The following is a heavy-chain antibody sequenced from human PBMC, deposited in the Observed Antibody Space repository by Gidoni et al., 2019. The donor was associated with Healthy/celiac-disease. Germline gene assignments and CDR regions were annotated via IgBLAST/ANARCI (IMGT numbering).Heavy chain of an antibody. D-gene: IGHD1-26*01. Sequence: QLQLQESGPGLVKPSETLSLTCTVSGGSISSSSYYWGWIRQPPGKGLEWIGSIYYSGSTYYNPSLKSRITISVDTSKNQFSLKLSSVTAADTAVYYCARRSWGHFDYWGQGTLVTVSS. CDR3: ARRSWGHFDY. CDR1: GGSISSSSYY. V-gene: IGHV4-39*01. J-gene: IGHJ4*02. CDR2: IYYSGST.